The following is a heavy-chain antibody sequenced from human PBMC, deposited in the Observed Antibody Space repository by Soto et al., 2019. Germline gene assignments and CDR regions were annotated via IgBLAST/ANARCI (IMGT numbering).Heavy chain of an antibody. Sequence: SETLSLTCAVYGGSFSGYYWSWIRQPPGKGLEWIGEINHSGSTNYNPSLKSRVTISVDTSKNQFSLKLSSVTAADTAVYYCAREYTYGSNXFDCWGQGALVTVSS. D-gene: IGHD2-2*02. CDR1: GGSFSGYY. V-gene: IGHV4-34*01. J-gene: IGHJ4*02. CDR3: AREYTYGSNXFDC. CDR2: INHSGST.